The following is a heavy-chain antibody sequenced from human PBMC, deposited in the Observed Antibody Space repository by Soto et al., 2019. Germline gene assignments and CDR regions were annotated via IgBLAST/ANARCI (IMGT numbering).Heavy chain of an antibody. CDR1: GGSISSGGYY. J-gene: IGHJ5*02. V-gene: IGHV4-31*03. D-gene: IGHD3-16*01. Sequence: SETLSLTCTVSGGSISSGGYYWNWIRQHPGKGLEWIGYIYYIGSTYYNPSLKSRVTISLDTSKNQFSLKLSSVTAADTAVYYCARAELRPWFAPWGQGTLVTVSS. CDR2: IYYIGST. CDR3: ARAELRPWFAP.